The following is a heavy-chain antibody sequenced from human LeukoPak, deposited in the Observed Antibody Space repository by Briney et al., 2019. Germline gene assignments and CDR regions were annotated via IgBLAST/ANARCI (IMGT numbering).Heavy chain of an antibody. D-gene: IGHD3/OR15-3a*01. J-gene: IGHJ4*02. CDR1: GFTFSSYW. CDR2: IDTDGSST. V-gene: IGHV3-74*01. Sequence: GGSLRLSCAASGFTFSSYWMHWVRQTPEKGLVWVSRIDTDGSSTIYADSVKGRFTISRDNSKNTLYLQMDSLRAEGTAVYYCAKVEGTAWTHYFDYWGQGTPVTVSS. CDR3: AKVEGTAWTHYFDY.